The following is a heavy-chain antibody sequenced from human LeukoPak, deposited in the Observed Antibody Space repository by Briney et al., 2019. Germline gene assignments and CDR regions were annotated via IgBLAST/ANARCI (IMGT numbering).Heavy chain of an antibody. CDR1: GGTFSSYA. J-gene: IGHJ4*02. CDR2: IIPIFGTA. V-gene: IGHV1-69*01. D-gene: IGHD3-3*01. Sequence: GSSVKVSCKASGGTFSSYAISWVRLAPGQGLEWMGGIIPIFGTANYAQKFQGRVTITADESTSTAYMELSSLRSEDTAVYYCARGNYDFWSGYYTPLDYWGQGTLVTVSS. CDR3: ARGNYDFWSGYYTPLDY.